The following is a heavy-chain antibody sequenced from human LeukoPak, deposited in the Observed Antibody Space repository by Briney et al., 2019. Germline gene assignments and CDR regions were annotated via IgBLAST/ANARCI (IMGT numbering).Heavy chain of an antibody. CDR3: ARDRDNYGDYDALLDY. CDR1: GFTFDDYG. D-gene: IGHD4-17*01. V-gene: IGHV3-20*04. Sequence: PGGSLRLSCAASGFTFDDYGMSWVRQAPGKGLEWGSGINWDGGSTGYADSVQGRFTISRDNAKNSLYLQMNSLRAEDTALYYCARDRDNYGDYDALLDYWGQGTLVTVSS. CDR2: INWDGGST. J-gene: IGHJ4*02.